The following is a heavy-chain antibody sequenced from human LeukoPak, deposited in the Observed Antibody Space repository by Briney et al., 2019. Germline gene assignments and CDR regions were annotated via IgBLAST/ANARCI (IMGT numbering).Heavy chain of an antibody. CDR1: GGSFSGYY. J-gene: IGHJ2*01. V-gene: IGHV4-34*01. Sequence: SETLSLTCAVYGGSFSGYYWIWIRQPPGKGLEWIGEINHSGTTNYNPSLKSRVTISIDTSKNQFSLNLSSVTAADTAVYYCARPGSGRYFDLWGRGTLVTVSS. CDR2: INHSGTT. CDR3: ARPGSGRYFDL. D-gene: IGHD3-10*01.